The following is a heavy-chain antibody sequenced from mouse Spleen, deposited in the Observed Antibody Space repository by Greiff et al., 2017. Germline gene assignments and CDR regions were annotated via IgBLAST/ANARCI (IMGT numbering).Heavy chain of an antibody. CDR2: ILSDGST. Sequence: QVQLQQLGPGLVALSQSLSIPCTLPASPLPTYGLHWVRQPPGKGLEWLVVILSDGSTTYTSALTSRLRICQDNSKSQVFLKKNSLRTDDTAMYYCARHEDCNYEDYAMDYWGQGTSVTVSS. CDR1: ASPLPTYG. D-gene: IGHD2-1*01. V-gene: IGHV2-6-1*01. CDR3: ARHEDCNYEDYAMDY. J-gene: IGHJ4*01.